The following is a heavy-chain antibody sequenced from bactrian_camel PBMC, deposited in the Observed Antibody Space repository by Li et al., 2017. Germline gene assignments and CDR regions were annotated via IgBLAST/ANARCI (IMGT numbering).Heavy chain of an antibody. Sequence: HVQLVESGGGSVQAGGSLRLSCAASQRFVLSAYCMAWFRQAPGKEREWVATIDPDASTRYPDSVKGRFAISKDNEKNTLYLQMNNLEPEDTAMYYCAADHRPICRPAAVLAVDFTYWGQGTQVTVS. D-gene: IGHD3*01. V-gene: IGHV3S1*01. CDR3: AADHRPICRPAAVLAVDFTY. CDR1: QRFVLSAYC. J-gene: IGHJ4*01. CDR2: IDPDAST.